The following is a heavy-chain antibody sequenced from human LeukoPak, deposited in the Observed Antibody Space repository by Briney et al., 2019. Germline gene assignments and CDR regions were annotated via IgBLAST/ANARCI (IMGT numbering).Heavy chain of an antibody. Sequence: GGSLRLSCAASGFTFSSYEMNWVRQAPGKGLEWVSYISSSGSNIYYADSVKGRFTISRDNAKNSLYLQMNSLRAEDTAVYYCASGRDIWFGELLQTNWFDPWGQGTLVTVSS. V-gene: IGHV3-48*03. D-gene: IGHD3-10*01. CDR1: GFTFSSYE. CDR3: ASGRDIWFGELLQTNWFDP. J-gene: IGHJ5*02. CDR2: ISSSGSNI.